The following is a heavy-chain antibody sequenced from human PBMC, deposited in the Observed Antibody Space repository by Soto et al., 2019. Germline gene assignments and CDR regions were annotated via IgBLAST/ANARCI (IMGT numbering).Heavy chain of an antibody. J-gene: IGHJ4*02. V-gene: IGHV4-30-2*01. CDR2: IYHSGSP. CDR1: GGSISSGGYS. CDR3: ARGPPHHY. Sequence: QLQLQESGSGLVKPSQTLSLTCAVSGGSISSGGYSWSWIRQPPGKGLEWIGYIYHSGSPYYNPSLXXXVXXSVDRSKNQLSLKLSSVTAADTAVYYCARGPPHHYWGQGTLVTVSS.